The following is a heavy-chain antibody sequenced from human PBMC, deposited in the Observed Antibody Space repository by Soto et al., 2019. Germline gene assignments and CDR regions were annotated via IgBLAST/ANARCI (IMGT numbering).Heavy chain of an antibody. V-gene: IGHV1-69*01. J-gene: IGHJ6*02. CDR3: ATYRFLTPPAGAAAGYYYYYGMDV. CDR1: GGTFSSYA. CDR2: IIPIFGTA. Sequence: QVQLVQSGAEVKKPGSSVKVSCKASGGTFSSYAISWVRQAPGQGLEWMGGIIPIFGTANYAQKFQGKVTITADESTSTAYMELSSLRSEDTAVYYCATYRFLTPPAGAAAGYYYYYGMDVWGQGTTVTVSS. D-gene: IGHD6-13*01.